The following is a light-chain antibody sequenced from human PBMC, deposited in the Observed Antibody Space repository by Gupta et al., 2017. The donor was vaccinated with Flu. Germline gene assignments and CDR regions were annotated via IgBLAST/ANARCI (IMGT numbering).Light chain of an antibody. CDR3: QQSSSLPRT. Sequence: DVLSGAPKEKGTIACRASQSVSRYLHWYQQKPDQSPKLLIKDASHCATGVPSRFSGSGSGTDFTLTIRSVEAEDVAVYYCQQSSSLPRTFGQGTRLEIK. CDR2: DAS. V-gene: IGKV6D-21*02. J-gene: IGKJ5*01. CDR1: QSVSRY.